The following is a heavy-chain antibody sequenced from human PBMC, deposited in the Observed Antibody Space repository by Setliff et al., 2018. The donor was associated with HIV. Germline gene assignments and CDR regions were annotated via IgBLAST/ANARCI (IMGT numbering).Heavy chain of an antibody. Sequence: ASVKVSCKASGYTFTSHYMHWVRQAPGQGLEWMGWINPNSGGTNYAQKFQGRVTMTRDTSISTAYMELSRLRSDDTAVYYCARVRSVAAFDYWGQGTLVTVSS. CDR3: ARVRSVAAFDY. V-gene: IGHV1-2*02. D-gene: IGHD6-19*01. J-gene: IGHJ4*02. CDR2: INPNSGGT. CDR1: GYTFTSHY.